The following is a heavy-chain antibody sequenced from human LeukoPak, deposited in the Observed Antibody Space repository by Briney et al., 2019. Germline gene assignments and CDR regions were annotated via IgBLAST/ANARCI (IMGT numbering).Heavy chain of an antibody. J-gene: IGHJ4*02. CDR3: AKDLGYRSSWILPGGFDY. CDR2: ISAYNGNT. D-gene: IGHD6-13*01. CDR1: GYTFTSYG. V-gene: IGHV1-18*01. Sequence: ASVKVSCKASGYTFTSYGISWVRQAPGQGLEWMGWISAYNGNTNYAQKLQGRVTMTTDTSTSTAYMELRSLRSDDTAVYYCAKDLGYRSSWILPGGFDYWGQGTLVTVSS.